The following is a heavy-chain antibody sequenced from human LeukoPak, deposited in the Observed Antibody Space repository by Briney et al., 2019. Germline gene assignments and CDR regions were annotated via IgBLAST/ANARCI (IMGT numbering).Heavy chain of an antibody. J-gene: IGHJ6*03. CDR1: GGSINSGRYY. V-gene: IGHV4-61*09. CDR2: ISTSGRT. CDR3: ARGLHGYTYGYVPWELFYYMDV. Sequence: SETLSLTCTVSGGSINSGRYYWSWIRQPAGRGLEWIGHISTSGRTSYSPSLKSRVTISVDTSKNQFSLKMSSVSAADTAVYYCARGLHGYTYGYVPWELFYYMDVWGKGTTVTISS. D-gene: IGHD5-18*01.